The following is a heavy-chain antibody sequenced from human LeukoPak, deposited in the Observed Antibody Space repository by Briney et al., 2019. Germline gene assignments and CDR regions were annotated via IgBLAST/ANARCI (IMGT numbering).Heavy chain of an antibody. J-gene: IGHJ3*02. CDR1: EFTFCSYA. Sequence: GGSPRLFCAVSEFTFCSYAVRCVRRSPGKGRECVSVISGSGGNTYYADSVKGRFTISRDNSKNTLYLQMNSLRAEDTAVYYCAKSPVVVTVRGAFDIWGQGTMVTVSS. V-gene: IGHV3-23*01. D-gene: IGHD2-21*02. CDR3: AKSPVVVTVRGAFDI. CDR2: ISGSGGNT.